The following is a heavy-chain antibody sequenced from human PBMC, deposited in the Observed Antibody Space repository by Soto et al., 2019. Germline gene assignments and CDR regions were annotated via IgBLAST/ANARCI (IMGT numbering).Heavy chain of an antibody. CDR3: AKPLLGTTGGRFDY. CDR1: GFVFDDYA. D-gene: IGHD1-7*01. V-gene: IGHV3-9*01. Sequence: EVQLVESGGGLVQPGRSLRLSCAASGFVFDDYAMHWVRQTPGKGLEWVSGISWNSGNIAYADSVKGRFTISRDNAKNSLYLQMNSLRAEDTAFYYCAKPLLGTTGGRFDYWGQGTLVTVSS. J-gene: IGHJ4*02. CDR2: ISWNSGNI.